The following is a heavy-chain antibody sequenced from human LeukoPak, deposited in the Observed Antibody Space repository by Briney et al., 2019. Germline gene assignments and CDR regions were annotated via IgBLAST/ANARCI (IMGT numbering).Heavy chain of an antibody. J-gene: IGHJ4*02. CDR3: AVQSTVTNVLGDY. D-gene: IGHD4-11*01. Sequence: GGSLRLSCAASGFTFSSYGMHWVRQAPGKGLEWVAFIRYDGSNKYYADSVKGRFTISRDNSRNTLYLQMNSLRAEDTAVYYCAVQSTVTNVLGDYWGQGTLVTVSS. CDR2: IRYDGSNK. V-gene: IGHV3-30*02. CDR1: GFTFSSYG.